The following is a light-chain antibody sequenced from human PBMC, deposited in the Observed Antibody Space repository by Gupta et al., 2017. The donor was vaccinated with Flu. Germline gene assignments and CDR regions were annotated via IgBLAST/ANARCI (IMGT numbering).Light chain of an antibody. V-gene: IGLV3-10*01. Sequence: SYELTQPPSVSVSPGQTARITCSGDALPKKYAYWYQQKSGQAPVLLIYDDTERTSGIAGRFSGSSSGTMATLTITGAQGEEEADYYCYSTDIYGDYVFGTGTKVVVL. CDR2: DDT. J-gene: IGLJ1*01. CDR1: ALPKKY. CDR3: YSTDIYGDYV.